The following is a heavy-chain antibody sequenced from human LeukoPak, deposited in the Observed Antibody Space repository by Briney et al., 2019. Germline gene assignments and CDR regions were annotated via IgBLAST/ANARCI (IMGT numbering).Heavy chain of an antibody. CDR3: ARGYGRYYYDSSGQHFDY. D-gene: IGHD3-22*01. V-gene: IGHV4-59*01. CDR2: IYYSGST. Sequence: SETLSLTCTVSGGSISSYYWSWIQQPPGKGLEWIGYIYYSGSTNYNPSLKSRVTISVDTSKNQFSLKLSSVTAADTAVYYCARGYGRYYYDSSGQHFDYWGQGTLVTVSS. CDR1: GGSISSYY. J-gene: IGHJ4*02.